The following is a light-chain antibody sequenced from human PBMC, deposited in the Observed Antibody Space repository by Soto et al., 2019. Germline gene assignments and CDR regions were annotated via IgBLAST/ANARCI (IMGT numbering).Light chain of an antibody. CDR1: SSDVGGYNY. Sequence: QSALTQPASVSGSPGQSITISCTGTSSDVGGYNYVSWYQQHPGKAPKLMIYEVSNGPSGVSNRFSGSKSGNTASLTISGLQAEDEADYYCSSYTSSSTVVFGGGTKVNVL. J-gene: IGLJ2*01. CDR3: SSYTSSSTVV. V-gene: IGLV2-14*01. CDR2: EVS.